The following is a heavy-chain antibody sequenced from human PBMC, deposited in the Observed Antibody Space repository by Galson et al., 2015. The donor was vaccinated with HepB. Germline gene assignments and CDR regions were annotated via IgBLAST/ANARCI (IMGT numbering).Heavy chain of an antibody. CDR1: GDSVSSNSAA. CDR2: TYYRSKWHN. V-gene: IGHV6-1*01. Sequence: CAISGDSVSSNSAAWNWIRQSPSRGLEWLGRTYYRSKWHNDYAVSVKSRITINPDTSKNQFSLQLNSVTPEDTAVYYCARDLGPTLVRGVIMYNWFDPWGQGTLVTVSS. CDR3: ARDLGPTLVRGVIMYNWFDP. D-gene: IGHD3-10*01. J-gene: IGHJ5*02.